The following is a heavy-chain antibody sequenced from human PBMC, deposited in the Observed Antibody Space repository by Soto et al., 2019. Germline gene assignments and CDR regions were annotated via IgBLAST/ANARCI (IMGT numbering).Heavy chain of an antibody. J-gene: IGHJ6*03. Sequence: GGSLRLSCAASGFTFSSYWMSWVRQAPGKGLEWVANIKQDGSEKYYVDSVKGRFTISRDNAKNSLYLQMNSLRAEDTAVYYCARDLSTDLGPPNYYMDVWGKGTTVTVSS. D-gene: IGHD2-2*01. V-gene: IGHV3-7*01. CDR3: ARDLSTDLGPPNYYMDV. CDR2: IKQDGSEK. CDR1: GFTFSSYW.